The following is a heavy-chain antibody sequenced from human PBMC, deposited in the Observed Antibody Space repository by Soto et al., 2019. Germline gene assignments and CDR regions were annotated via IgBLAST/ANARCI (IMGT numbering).Heavy chain of an antibody. CDR2: ISSTGLYT. CDR3: TKSWLFEKNWFDP. Sequence: PGWSLRLSCAASGFSFTTYGMSLVRQAPGKGLEWVSDISSTGLYTYLADSVKGRFTISRDNSKNTLYLQMNSLRVDDTAVYFCTKSWLFEKNWFDPWGQGTMVTVPQ. V-gene: IGHV3-23*01. D-gene: IGHD3-22*01. J-gene: IGHJ5*02. CDR1: GFSFTTYG.